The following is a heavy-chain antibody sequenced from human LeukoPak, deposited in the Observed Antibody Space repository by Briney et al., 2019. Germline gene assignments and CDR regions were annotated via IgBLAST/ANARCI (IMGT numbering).Heavy chain of an antibody. Sequence: GGSLRLSCAASGFTFSSYAMSWVRQAPGKGLEWVSAISGSGGSTYYAASVKGRFTISRDNSKNTLYLQMNSLRAEDTTVYYCAKDSSGLYYFDYWGQGTLVTVSS. CDR3: AKDSSGLYYFDY. J-gene: IGHJ4*02. D-gene: IGHD3-22*01. CDR1: GFTFSSYA. V-gene: IGHV3-23*01. CDR2: ISGSGGST.